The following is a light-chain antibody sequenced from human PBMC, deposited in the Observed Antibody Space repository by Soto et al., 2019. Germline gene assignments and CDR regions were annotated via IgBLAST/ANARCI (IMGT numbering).Light chain of an antibody. CDR2: GAS. V-gene: IGKV3-15*01. Sequence: EIVMTQSPATLSVSPGERATLSCRASQSVSSDLAWYHQKPGQAPRLLIYGASTRATGIPARFSGSGSGTEFTLXXXXXXXXDFAVYYCQXXXXXXRTFG. CDR1: QSVSSD. CDR3: QXXXXXXRT. J-gene: IGKJ1*01.